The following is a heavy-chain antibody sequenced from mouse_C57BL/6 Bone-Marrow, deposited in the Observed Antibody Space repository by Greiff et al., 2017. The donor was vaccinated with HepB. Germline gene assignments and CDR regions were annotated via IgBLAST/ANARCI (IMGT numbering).Heavy chain of an antibody. CDR2: IRLKSDNYAT. Sequence: EVKVEESGGGLVQPGGSMKLSCVASGFTFSNYWMNWVRQSPEKGLEWVAQIRLKSDNYATHYAESVKGRFTISRDDSKSSVYLQMNNLRAEDTGIYYCTAPIYYDYDEGFAYWGQGTLVTVSA. CDR3: TAPIYYDYDEGFAY. CDR1: GFTFSNYW. J-gene: IGHJ3*01. V-gene: IGHV6-3*01. D-gene: IGHD2-4*01.